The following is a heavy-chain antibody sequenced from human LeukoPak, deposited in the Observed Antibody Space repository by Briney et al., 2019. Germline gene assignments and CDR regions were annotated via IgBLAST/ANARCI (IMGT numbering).Heavy chain of an antibody. CDR1: GGSISSSSYY. Sequence: SETLSHTCTVSGGSISSSSYYWGWIRQPPGKGLEWIGSIYYSGSTYYNPSLKSRVTISVDTSKNQFSLKLSPVTAADTAVYYCASWGYSSGSPVGVFDYWGQGTLVTVSS. J-gene: IGHJ4*02. CDR2: IYYSGST. V-gene: IGHV4-39*07. D-gene: IGHD6-19*01. CDR3: ASWGYSSGSPVGVFDY.